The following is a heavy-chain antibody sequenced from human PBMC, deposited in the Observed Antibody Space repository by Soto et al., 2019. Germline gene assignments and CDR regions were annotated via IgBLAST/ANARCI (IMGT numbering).Heavy chain of an antibody. V-gene: IGHV3-33*01. J-gene: IGHJ6*02. Sequence: QERLVESGGGVVQPGRSLRLSCAASGFTFSSYGMHWVRQTPGKGLEWVAVLGFDGGGRYYADSVKGRFTISRDNSRSRLDLQMDSLRVEDTGLYYCVREPVGPDYAMDVWGQGTMVTVSS. D-gene: IGHD1-26*01. CDR1: GFTFSSYG. CDR3: VREPVGPDYAMDV. CDR2: LGFDGGGR.